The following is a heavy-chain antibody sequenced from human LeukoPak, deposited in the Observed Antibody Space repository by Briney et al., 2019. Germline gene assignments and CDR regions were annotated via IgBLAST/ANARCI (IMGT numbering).Heavy chain of an antibody. CDR2: IYYSGST. D-gene: IGHD2-15*01. CDR3: ARGEVVAATDGVWFDP. Sequence: SETLSLTCTVSGGSISSYYWSWIRQPPGKGLEWIGYIYYSGSTNYNPSLKSRVTISVDTSKNQFSLKLSSVTAADTAVYYCARGEVVAATDGVWFDPWGQGTLVTVSS. J-gene: IGHJ5*02. V-gene: IGHV4-59*01. CDR1: GGSISSYY.